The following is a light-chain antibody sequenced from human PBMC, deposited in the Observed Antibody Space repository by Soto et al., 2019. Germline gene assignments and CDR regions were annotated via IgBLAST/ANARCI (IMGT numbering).Light chain of an antibody. V-gene: IGKV3-20*01. CDR1: QSVSSSY. CDR3: QQYGSSPPLT. Sequence: EMVLTQSPGTLSLSPGERATLSCRASQSVSSSYLAWYQQKPGQAPRLLIYGASSRATGIPDRFSGSGSGTDFTLTISGLEPEDFAVYYCQQYGSSPPLTCGGGTKVEIK. J-gene: IGKJ4*01. CDR2: GAS.